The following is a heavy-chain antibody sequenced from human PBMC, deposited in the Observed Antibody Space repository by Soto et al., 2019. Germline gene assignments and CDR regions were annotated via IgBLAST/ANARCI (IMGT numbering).Heavy chain of an antibody. J-gene: IGHJ4*02. CDR1: GGSISSGDYY. CDR2: IYYSGST. V-gene: IGHV4-30-4*01. Sequence: PSETLSLTCTVSGGSISSGDYYWSWIRQPPGKGLEWIGYIYYSGSTYYNPSLKSRVTISVDTSKNQFSLKLSSVTAADTAVYYCARAIYGSGSYFDYWGQGTLVTVSS. D-gene: IGHD3-10*01. CDR3: ARAIYGSGSYFDY.